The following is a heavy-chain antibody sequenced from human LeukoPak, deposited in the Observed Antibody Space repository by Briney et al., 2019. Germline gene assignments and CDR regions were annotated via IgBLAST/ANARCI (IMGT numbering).Heavy chain of an antibody. V-gene: IGHV1-46*01. Sequence: VASVKVSCKASGYTFTGYYMHWVRQAPGQGLEWMGIINPSGGSTSYAQKFQGRVTMTRDTSTSTVYMELSSLRSEDTAVYYCARGGYSAEYCSSTSCYTFDYWGQGTLVTVSS. CDR2: INPSGGST. D-gene: IGHD2-2*02. CDR1: GYTFTGYY. J-gene: IGHJ4*02. CDR3: ARGGYSAEYCSSTSCYTFDY.